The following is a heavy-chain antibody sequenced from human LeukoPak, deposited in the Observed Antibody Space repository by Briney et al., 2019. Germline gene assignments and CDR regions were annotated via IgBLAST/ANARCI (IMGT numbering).Heavy chain of an antibody. Sequence: GGSLRLSCAASGFTFSTYGMHWVRQAPGKGLEWVAVISYDGSTKYYADSVKGRFTISRDKSKNTLYLQMNSLRAEDTAMYYCARSGVPHGTDVWGQGTTVTVSS. J-gene: IGHJ6*02. CDR1: GFTFSTYG. D-gene: IGHD7-27*01. V-gene: IGHV3-30*03. CDR3: ARSGVPHGTDV. CDR2: ISYDGSTK.